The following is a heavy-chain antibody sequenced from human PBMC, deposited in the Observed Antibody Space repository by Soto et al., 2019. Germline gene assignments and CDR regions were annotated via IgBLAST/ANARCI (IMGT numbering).Heavy chain of an antibody. CDR2: INHSGST. V-gene: IGHV4-34*01. J-gene: IGHJ5*02. Sequence: SETLSLTCAVYGGSFSGYYWSWIRQPPGKGLEWIGEINHSGSTNYNPSLKSRVTISVDTSKNQFSLKLSSVTAADTAVYYCARKGYDYVCGSYRFQKFNWFDPWGQGTLVTVSS. CDR3: ARKGYDYVCGSYRFQKFNWFDP. D-gene: IGHD3-16*02. CDR1: GGSFSGYY.